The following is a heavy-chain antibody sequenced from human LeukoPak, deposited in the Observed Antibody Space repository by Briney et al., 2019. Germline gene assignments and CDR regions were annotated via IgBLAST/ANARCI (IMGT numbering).Heavy chain of an antibody. Sequence: KTGGSLRLSCAASGFTFRSYSMKWVRQAPGKGLEWVSSISSSSYIYYADSVKGRFTISRDNAKNLLYLQMNSLRAEDTAVYYCARYSDTGYSSSWYSTPFDYWGQGTLVTVSS. CDR2: ISSSSYI. J-gene: IGHJ4*02. V-gene: IGHV3-21*06. CDR1: GFTFRSYS. CDR3: ARYSDTGYSSSWYSTPFDY. D-gene: IGHD6-13*01.